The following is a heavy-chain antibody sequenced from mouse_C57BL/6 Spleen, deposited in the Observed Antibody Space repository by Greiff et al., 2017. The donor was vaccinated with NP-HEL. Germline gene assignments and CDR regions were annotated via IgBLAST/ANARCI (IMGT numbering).Heavy chain of an antibody. CDR1: EYEFPSHD. D-gene: IGHD1-1*01. V-gene: IGHV5-2*03. CDR3: ASITTVVAEDYAMDY. CDR2: INSDGGST. Sequence: EVMLVESGGGLVQPGESLKLSCESNEYEFPSHDMSWVRKTPEKRLELVAAINSDGGSTYYPDTMERRFIISRDNTKKTLYLQMSSLRSEDTALYYCASITTVVAEDYAMDYWGQGTSVTVSS. J-gene: IGHJ4*01.